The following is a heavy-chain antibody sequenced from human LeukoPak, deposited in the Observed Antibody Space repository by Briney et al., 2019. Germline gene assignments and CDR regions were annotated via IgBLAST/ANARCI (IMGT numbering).Heavy chain of an antibody. CDR2: INHSGST. CDR1: GGSFSGYY. D-gene: IGHD3-22*01. Sequence: PSETLSLTCAVYGGSFSGYYWSWIRQPPGKGLEWIGEINHSGSTNYNPSLKSRVTISVDTSKNQFSLKLSSVTAADTAVYYCARDPYYYDRGSWGQGTLVTVSS. J-gene: IGHJ5*02. CDR3: ARDPYYYDRGS. V-gene: IGHV4-34*01.